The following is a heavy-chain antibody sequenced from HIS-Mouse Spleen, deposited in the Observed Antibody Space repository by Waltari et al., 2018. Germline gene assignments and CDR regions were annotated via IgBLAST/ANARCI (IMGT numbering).Heavy chain of an antibody. J-gene: IGHJ2*01. V-gene: IGHV4-39*07. Sequence: QLQLQESGPGLVKPSEPLSLTCPVSGGSIRRSSYYWGWSRQPPGKGLEWIGSIYYSGSTYYNPSLKSRVTISVDTSKNQFSLKLSSVTAADTAVYYCAREIPYSSSWYDWYFDLWGRGTLVTVSS. CDR1: GGSIRRSSYY. CDR3: AREIPYSSSWYDWYFDL. D-gene: IGHD6-13*01. CDR2: IYYSGST.